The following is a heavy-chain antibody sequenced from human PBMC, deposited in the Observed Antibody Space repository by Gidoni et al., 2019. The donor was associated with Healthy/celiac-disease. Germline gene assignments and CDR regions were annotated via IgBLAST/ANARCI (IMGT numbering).Heavy chain of an antibody. J-gene: IGHJ3*02. V-gene: IGHV3-74*01. D-gene: IGHD3-22*01. Sequence: EVQLVESGGGLVQPGGSLRLSCAASGFSFSSYWMHWVRQAPGKGLVWVSRINFDGSSTNYADSVKGRITISRDNAKNTLYLQMNDLRAEDTAVYYCARLQYYYDSSAFDIWGQGTMVTVSS. CDR1: GFSFSSYW. CDR3: ARLQYYYDSSAFDI. CDR2: INFDGSST.